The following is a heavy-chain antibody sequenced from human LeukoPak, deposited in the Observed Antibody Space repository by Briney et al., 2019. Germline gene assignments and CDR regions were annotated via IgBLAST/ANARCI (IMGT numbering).Heavy chain of an antibody. CDR3: ARAHGVVIIESAFDI. D-gene: IGHD3-3*01. CDR2: INPNSGGT. Sequence: ASVKVSCKASGYTFTGYYMHWVRQAPGQGLEWMGWINPNSGGTNYAQKFQGRVTITADESTSTAYMELSSLRSEDTAVYYCARAHGVVIIESAFDIWGQGTMVTVSS. J-gene: IGHJ3*02. V-gene: IGHV1-2*02. CDR1: GYTFTGYY.